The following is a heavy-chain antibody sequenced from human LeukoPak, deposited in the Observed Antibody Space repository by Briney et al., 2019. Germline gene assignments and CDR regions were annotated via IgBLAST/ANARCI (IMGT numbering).Heavy chain of an antibody. J-gene: IGHJ4*02. CDR1: GITFSSAW. D-gene: IGHD3-10*01. V-gene: IGHV3-23*01. CDR3: ANSRGYGSGNL. Sequence: GGSLRLSCAASGITFSSAWMSWVRQAPGKGLEWISAVSGSGDRTYYAGSVKGRFTISRDNSKNIVYLRMNSLRAEDTAVYFCANSRGYGSGNLWGQGTLVTVSS. CDR2: VSGSGDRT.